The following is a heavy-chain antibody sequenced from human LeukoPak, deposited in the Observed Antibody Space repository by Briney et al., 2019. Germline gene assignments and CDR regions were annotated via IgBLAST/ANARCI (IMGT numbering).Heavy chain of an antibody. V-gene: IGHV3-21*01. D-gene: IGHD3-9*01. CDR3: ARGYYDILTGYRMGNNWLDP. CDR1: GLTFSSYS. J-gene: IGHJ5*02. Sequence: GGSLRLSCAASGLTFSSYSMNWVRQAPGKGLEWVSSINSSSSYIYYADSVKGRFTISRDNAKNSLYLQMNSLRAEDTAVYYCARGYYDILTGYRMGNNWLDPWGQGTLVTVSS. CDR2: INSSSSYI.